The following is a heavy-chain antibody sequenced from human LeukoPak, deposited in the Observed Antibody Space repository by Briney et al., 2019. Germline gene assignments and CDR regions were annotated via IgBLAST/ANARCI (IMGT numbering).Heavy chain of an antibody. Sequence: SETLSLTCTVSGGSISSSSYYWGSIRQPPGKGLEWIGSIYYSGSTYYNPSLKSRVTISVDTSKNQFSLKLSSVTAADTAVYYCARDGYCSSTSCWDAFDIWGQGTMVTVSS. J-gene: IGHJ3*02. CDR3: ARDGYCSSTSCWDAFDI. D-gene: IGHD2-2*01. CDR1: GGSISSSSYY. V-gene: IGHV4-39*07. CDR2: IYYSGST.